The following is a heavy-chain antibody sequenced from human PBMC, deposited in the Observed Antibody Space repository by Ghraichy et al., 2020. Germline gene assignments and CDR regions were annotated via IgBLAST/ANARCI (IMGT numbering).Heavy chain of an antibody. D-gene: IGHD2-2*01. CDR3: AKGSTSAKDYHGMDV. Sequence: GGSLRLSCVASGFTFTSHAITWVRHAPGKGLEWVSSISASGAPPYYGPSASGRFTISKDNSKNTVYLQLNSLRAEDTAIYFCAKGSTSAKDYHGMDVWGQGTTGTGS. CDR1: GFTFTSHA. J-gene: IGHJ6*02. CDR2: ISASGAPP. V-gene: IGHV3-23*01.